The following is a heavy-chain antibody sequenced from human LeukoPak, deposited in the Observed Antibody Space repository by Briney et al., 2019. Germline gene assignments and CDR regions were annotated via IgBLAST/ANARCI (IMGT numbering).Heavy chain of an antibody. V-gene: IGHV5-51*01. CDR3: ARQSYCSSTSCSNFDY. CDR2: IYPGDSDT. CDR1: GYSFTSYW. J-gene: IGHJ4*02. Sequence: GESLKISCQGSGYSFTSYWIGWVRQMPGKGLEWMAIIYPGDSDTRYSPSFQGQVTISADKSISTAYLQWSSLKASDTAMYYCARQSYCSSTSCSNFDYWGQGTLVTVSS. D-gene: IGHD2-2*01.